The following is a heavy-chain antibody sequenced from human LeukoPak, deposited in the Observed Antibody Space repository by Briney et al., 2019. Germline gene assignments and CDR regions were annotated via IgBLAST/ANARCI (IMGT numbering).Heavy chain of an antibody. CDR1: GFTFGDYA. D-gene: IGHD3-10*01. CDR2: IRSKAYGGTT. CDR3: TRVFRGVIIDY. J-gene: IGHJ4*02. V-gene: IGHV3-49*04. Sequence: GSLRLSCTASGFTFGDYAMSWVCQAPGKGLEWVGFIRSKAYGGTTEYAASVKGRFTISRDDSKSIAYLQMNSLKTEDTAVYYCTRVFRGVIIDYWGQGTLVTVSS.